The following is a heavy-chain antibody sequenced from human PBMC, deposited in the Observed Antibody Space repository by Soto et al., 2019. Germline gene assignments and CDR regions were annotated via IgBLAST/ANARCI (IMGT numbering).Heavy chain of an antibody. D-gene: IGHD1-7*01. Sequence: PGGSLRLSCAASGFTFSSYSMNWVRQAPGKGLEWVSSISSSSSYIYYADSVKGRFTISRDNAKNSLYLQMNSLRAEDTAVYYCASRGVGTTDGMDVWGQGTTVTVSS. V-gene: IGHV3-21*01. CDR2: ISSSSSYI. CDR3: ASRGVGTTDGMDV. J-gene: IGHJ6*02. CDR1: GFTFSSYS.